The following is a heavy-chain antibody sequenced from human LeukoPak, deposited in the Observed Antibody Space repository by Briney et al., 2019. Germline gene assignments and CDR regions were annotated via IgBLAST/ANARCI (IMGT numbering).Heavy chain of an antibody. D-gene: IGHD2-2*02. CDR3: ARGPRYCSTTSCYNERYWFDP. Sequence: GASVKVSCKASGYTXTSYGISWVRQAPGQGLEWMGWISGYNGNTNYAQKLQGRVTMTTDKSTSTVYMEVRSLRSDDTAVYYCARGPRYCSTTSCYNERYWFDPWGQGTLVTVSS. CDR1: GYTXTSYG. CDR2: ISGYNGNT. J-gene: IGHJ5*02. V-gene: IGHV1-18*01.